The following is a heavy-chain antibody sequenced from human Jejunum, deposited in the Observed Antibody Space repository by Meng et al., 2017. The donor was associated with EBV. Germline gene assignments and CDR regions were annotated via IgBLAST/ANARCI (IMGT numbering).Heavy chain of an antibody. CDR1: GGSISDNDW. Sequence: QGQVQESGPRLGTPSGTLSLTCVVSGGSISDNDWWSWVRQPPGKGLEWLGEIYHGGGTNYNPSLESRVTISVDKSKNQFSLKLNSVTVADTAVYYCAGNGYYALEYWGPGILVTVSS. V-gene: IGHV4-4*02. D-gene: IGHD3-22*01. J-gene: IGHJ4*02. CDR2: IYHGGGT. CDR3: AGNGYYALEY.